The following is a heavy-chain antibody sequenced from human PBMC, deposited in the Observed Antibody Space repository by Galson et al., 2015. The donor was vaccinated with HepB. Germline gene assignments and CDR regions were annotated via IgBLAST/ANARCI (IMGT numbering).Heavy chain of an antibody. V-gene: IGHV3-23*01. J-gene: IGHJ2*01. Sequence: SLRLSCAASGFTFSSYAMSWVRQAPGKGLEWVSAISGSGGSTYYADSVKGRFTISRDNSKNTLYLQMNSLRAEDTAVYYCAKDREYYYDSSGYVPHWYVDLWGRGTLVTVSS. CDR2: ISGSGGST. CDR3: AKDREYYYDSSGYVPHWYVDL. CDR1: GFTFSSYA. D-gene: IGHD3-22*01.